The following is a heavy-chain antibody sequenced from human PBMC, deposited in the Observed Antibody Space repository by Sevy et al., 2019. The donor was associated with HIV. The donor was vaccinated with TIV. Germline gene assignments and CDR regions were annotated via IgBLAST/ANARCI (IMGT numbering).Heavy chain of an antibody. CDR1: GFTFSNYW. CDR2: INNDGADT. CDR3: ARDSEAAAQDFDF. J-gene: IGHJ4*02. D-gene: IGHD6-25*01. Sequence: GSLRLSCAASGFTFSNYWMHWVRQVPGEGLVWVSRINNDGADTNYADSVRGRFTISRDNAKNTLYLQMNSLRADDTAVYFCARDSEAAAQDFDFWGQGTLVTVSS. V-gene: IGHV3-74*01.